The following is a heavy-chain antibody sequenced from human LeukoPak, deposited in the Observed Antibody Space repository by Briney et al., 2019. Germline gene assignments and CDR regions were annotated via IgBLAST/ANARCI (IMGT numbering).Heavy chain of an antibody. V-gene: IGHV3-53*01. D-gene: IGHD6-13*01. J-gene: IGHJ4*02. CDR1: GFTVSSNY. CDR2: ISSGGGT. Sequence: PGGSLRLSCAASGFTVSSNYMSWVRQAPGKGLEWASLISSGGGTYYADSVKGRFTISRDNSKSMVYLQMNSLRADDTAVYYCARGDPSSSWYVPDDYWGQGTLVTVSS. CDR3: ARGDPSSSWYVPDDY.